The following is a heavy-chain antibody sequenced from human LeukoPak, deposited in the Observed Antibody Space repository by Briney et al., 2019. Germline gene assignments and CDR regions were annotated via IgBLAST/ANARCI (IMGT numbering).Heavy chain of an antibody. D-gene: IGHD4-17*01. CDR1: GFTFSNYA. J-gene: IGHJ4*02. CDR3: AKRRTTVITMDYFDY. V-gene: IGHV3-23*01. Sequence: AGGSLRLSCAASGFTFSNYAMSWVRQAPGKGLEWVSGISGGTGTPFYADSVKGRFTISRDNSKNTLYLQMSSLRGEDTVVYFCAKRRTTVITMDYFDYWGQGTLVTVSS. CDR2: ISGGTGTP.